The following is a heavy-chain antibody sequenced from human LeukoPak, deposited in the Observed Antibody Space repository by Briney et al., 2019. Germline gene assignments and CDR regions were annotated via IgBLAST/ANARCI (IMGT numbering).Heavy chain of an antibody. Sequence: SETLSLTRAVSGGSFIGSFWNWIRQPPGKGLEWIAEINHRGITNYNPSLKSRVTISVDTSKNQFSLKLTSVTAADTAVYYCARDPTTVATLSYYFDFWGQGTPVTVSS. J-gene: IGHJ4*02. V-gene: IGHV4-34*01. D-gene: IGHD4-23*01. CDR1: GGSFIGSF. CDR3: ARDPTTVATLSYYFDF. CDR2: INHRGIT.